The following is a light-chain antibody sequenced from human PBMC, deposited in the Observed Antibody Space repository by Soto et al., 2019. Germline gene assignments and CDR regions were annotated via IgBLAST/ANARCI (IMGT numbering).Light chain of an antibody. CDR1: QSVSIY. Sequence: EIVLTQSPATLSLSPGERATLSCRASQSVSIYLAWYQQKPGQAPRLLIYDSSNRAAGIPARFSARGSGTDFTLFISNLEPEDSEVDNCKHRSNWPPITFGQGTRLEIK. CDR3: KHRSNWPPIT. V-gene: IGKV3-11*01. CDR2: DSS. J-gene: IGKJ5*01.